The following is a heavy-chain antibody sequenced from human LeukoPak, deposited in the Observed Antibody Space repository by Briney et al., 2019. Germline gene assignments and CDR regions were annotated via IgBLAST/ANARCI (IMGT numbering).Heavy chain of an antibody. CDR3: ARDRAYYDFWTPGFAP. CDR2: INPNSGGT. Sequence: ASVKVSCKASGYTFTGYYMHWVRQAPGQGLEWMGWINPNSGGTNYAQKFQGRVTMTRDTSISTAYMELSRLRSDDTAVYYCARDRAYYDFWTPGFAPWGQGTLVTVSS. V-gene: IGHV1-2*02. J-gene: IGHJ5*02. CDR1: GYTFTGYY. D-gene: IGHD3-3*01.